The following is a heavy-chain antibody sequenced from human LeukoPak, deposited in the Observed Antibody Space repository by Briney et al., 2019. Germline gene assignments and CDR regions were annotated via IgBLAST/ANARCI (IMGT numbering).Heavy chain of an antibody. V-gene: IGHV3-30*04. CDR3: ARDPYASGWPDY. D-gene: IGHD6-19*01. CDR1: GFTFSSYA. CDR2: ISYDGSNK. J-gene: IGHJ4*02. Sequence: GGSLRLSCAASGFTFSSYAMHWVRQAPGKGLEWVAVISYDGSNKYYAVSVKGRFTISRDNSKNTLYLQMNSLRAEDTAVYYCARDPYASGWPDYWGQGTLVTVSS.